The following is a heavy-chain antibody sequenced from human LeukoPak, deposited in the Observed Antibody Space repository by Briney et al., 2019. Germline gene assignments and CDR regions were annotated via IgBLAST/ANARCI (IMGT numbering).Heavy chain of an antibody. J-gene: IGHJ6*02. CDR1: GGSISSYY. CDR2: IYYSGST. D-gene: IGHD6-13*01. CDR3: ARDLIYKGRSDSSSWQRSYYGMDV. Sequence: SETLSLTCTVSGGSISSYYWSWIRQPPGKGLEWFGYIYYSGSTNYNPSLKSRVTISVDTSKNQFSLKLSSVTAADTAVYYCARDLIYKGRSDSSSWQRSYYGMDVWGQGTTVTVSS. V-gene: IGHV4-59*01.